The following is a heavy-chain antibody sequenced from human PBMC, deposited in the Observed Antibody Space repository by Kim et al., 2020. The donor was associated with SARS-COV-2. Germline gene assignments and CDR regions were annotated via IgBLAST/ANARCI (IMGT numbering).Heavy chain of an antibody. CDR2: IYHSGST. CDR3: ARDVSGGNNWFDP. D-gene: IGHD1-26*01. Sequence: SETLSLTCAVSGGSISSGGYSWSWIRQPPGKGLEWIGYIYHSGSTYYNPSLKSRVTISVDRSKNQFSLKLSSVTAADTAVYYCARDVSGGNNWFDPWGQGTLVTVSS. CDR1: GGSISSGGYS. J-gene: IGHJ5*02. V-gene: IGHV4-30-2*01.